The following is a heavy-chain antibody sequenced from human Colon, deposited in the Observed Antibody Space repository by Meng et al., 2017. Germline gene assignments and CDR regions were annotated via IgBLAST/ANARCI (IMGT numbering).Heavy chain of an antibody. CDR2: IYYSGST. J-gene: IGHJ5*02. D-gene: IGHD4-17*01. CDR3: ARDRKHYGERGWFDP. CDR1: GGSISSGDYY. Sequence: QVQRQESGPGLVQPSQTLSLTCTVSGGSISSGDYYWSWIRQPPGKGLEWIGYIYYSGSTYSNASLKSRVTISIDRSKNQFSLKLSSVTAADTAVYYCARDRKHYGERGWFDPWGQGTLVTASS. V-gene: IGHV4-30-4*01.